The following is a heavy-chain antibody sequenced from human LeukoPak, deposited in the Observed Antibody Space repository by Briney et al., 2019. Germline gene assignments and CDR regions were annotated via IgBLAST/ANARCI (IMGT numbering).Heavy chain of an antibody. CDR1: VFTFSNAW. CDR2: ILSKSEGGTA. D-gene: IGHD3-16*01. V-gene: IGHV3-15*01. CDR3: TTESYDT. Sequence: GGSLRLSCAASVFTFSNAWMSWVRQAPGKGLGWVGRILSKSEGGTADYSSPVKGRFTISRDDSKDTLYLQMDSLKTEDTAIYYCTTESYDTWGQGTLVTVSS. J-gene: IGHJ4*02.